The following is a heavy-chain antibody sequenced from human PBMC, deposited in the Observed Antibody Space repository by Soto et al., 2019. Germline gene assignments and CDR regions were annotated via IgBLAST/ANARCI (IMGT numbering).Heavy chain of an antibody. CDR1: GDTVSSNSVA. CDR3: ARSEGDSDYYYYGMDV. D-gene: IGHD2-21*01. V-gene: IGHV6-1*01. J-gene: IGHJ6*02. CDR2: TYYRSRWYS. Sequence: SQTLSLTCVGSGDTVSSNSVAWNWVRQSPSRVLEWLGRTYYRSRWYSDYAVSVRSRIDINADTSKNQVSLQLNSVTPEDTAVYYCARSEGDSDYYYYGMDVWGQGTTVTVSS.